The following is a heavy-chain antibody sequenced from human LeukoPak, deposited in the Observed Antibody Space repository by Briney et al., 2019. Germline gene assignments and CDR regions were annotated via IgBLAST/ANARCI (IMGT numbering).Heavy chain of an antibody. J-gene: IGHJ4*02. CDR2: ISHDGSSK. D-gene: IGHD6-19*01. V-gene: IGHV3-30*18. CDR1: GFTFSSYA. Sequence: GGSLRLSCAASGFTFSSYAMSWVRQAPGKGLEWVAAISHDGSSKDYADSVKGRITISRDNSKNTLYLQMNSLRAEDTAVYYCAKTKSSSGWYYFDSWGQGTLVTVSS. CDR3: AKTKSSSGWYYFDS.